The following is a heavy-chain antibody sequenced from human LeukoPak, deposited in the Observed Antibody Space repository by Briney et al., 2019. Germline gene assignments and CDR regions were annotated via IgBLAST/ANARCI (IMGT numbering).Heavy chain of an antibody. Sequence: GGSLRLSCAASGFSFGSYSMNWVRQAPGKGLEWVSYISSSSSTIYYADSVKGRFTISRDNAKNSLYLQMNSLRAEDTAVYYCARDRPLVGAIIYFDYWGQGTLVTVSS. V-gene: IGHV3-48*04. CDR1: GFSFGSYS. D-gene: IGHD1-26*01. CDR2: ISSSSSTI. CDR3: ARDRPLVGAIIYFDY. J-gene: IGHJ4*02.